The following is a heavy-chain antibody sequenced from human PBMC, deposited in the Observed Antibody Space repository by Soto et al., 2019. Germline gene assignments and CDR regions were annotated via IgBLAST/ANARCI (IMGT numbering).Heavy chain of an antibody. J-gene: IGHJ5*02. CDR1: GGTFSSYA. Sequence: SVKVSCKASGGTFSSYAISWVRQAPGQGLEWMGRIIPILGTANYAQKFQGRVTITADKSTSTAYMELSSLRSEDTAVYYCARTRTRYCSSTSCPQGWFDPWGQGTLVTVSS. CDR2: IIPILGTA. CDR3: ARTRTRYCSSTSCPQGWFDP. V-gene: IGHV1-69*04. D-gene: IGHD2-2*01.